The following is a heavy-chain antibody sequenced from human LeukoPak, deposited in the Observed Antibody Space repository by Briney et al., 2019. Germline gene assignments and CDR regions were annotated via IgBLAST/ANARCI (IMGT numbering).Heavy chain of an antibody. D-gene: IGHD2-2*01. CDR2: ISSSSSYI. J-gene: IGHJ5*02. CDR3: ARNLGSTSEFDP. CDR1: GFTFSSYS. V-gene: IGHV3-21*01. Sequence: GGSLRLSCAASGFTFSSYSMNWVRQAPGKGLEWVSSISSSSSYIYYADSVKGRFTITRDNAKNPLYLQMNGLRAEDTAGYYCARNLGSTSEFDPWGQGTLVTASS.